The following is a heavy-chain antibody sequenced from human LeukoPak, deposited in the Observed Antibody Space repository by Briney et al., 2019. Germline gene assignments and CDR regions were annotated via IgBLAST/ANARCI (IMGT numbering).Heavy chain of an antibody. V-gene: IGHV3-23*01. CDR3: AKGPKYYYDSSGYYYPDY. J-gene: IGHJ4*02. CDR2: ISGSGGST. D-gene: IGHD3-22*01. CDR1: GFTFSSYA. Sequence: PGGSLRLSCAAPGFTFSSYAMSWVRQAPGKGLEWVSAISGSGGSTYYADSVKGRFTISRDNSKNTLYLQMNSLRAEDTAVYYCAKGPKYYYDSSGYYYPDYWGQGTLVTVSS.